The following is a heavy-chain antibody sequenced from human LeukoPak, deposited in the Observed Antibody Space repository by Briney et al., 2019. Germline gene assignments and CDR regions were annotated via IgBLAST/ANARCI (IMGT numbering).Heavy chain of an antibody. CDR2: ISAYNGNT. J-gene: IGHJ5*02. D-gene: IGHD4-23*01. CDR3: ARDVPGSGYGGNSAMNWFDP. Sequence: GASVKGSCKASGYTFTSYGIGWVRQAPGQGLEWMGWISAYNGNTNYAQKLQGRVTMTTDTSTSTAHMELRSLRSDHTAVYYCARDVPGSGYGGNSAMNWFDPWGQGTLVTVSS. CDR1: GYTFTSYG. V-gene: IGHV1-18*01.